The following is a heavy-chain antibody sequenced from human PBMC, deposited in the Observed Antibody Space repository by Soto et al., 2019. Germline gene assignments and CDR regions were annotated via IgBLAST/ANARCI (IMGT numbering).Heavy chain of an antibody. J-gene: IGHJ6*02. CDR1: GYTFTSYG. CDR2: ISAYNGNT. V-gene: IGHV1-18*01. CDR3: ARDGGWGLTFYYYYYGMDV. D-gene: IGHD3-16*01. Sequence: GASVKVSGKASGYTFTSYGISCVRQAPGQVLEWMGWISAYNGNTNYAQKLQGRVTMTTDTSTSTAYMELRSLRSDDTAVYYCARDGGWGLTFYYYYYGMDVWGQGTTVTVSS.